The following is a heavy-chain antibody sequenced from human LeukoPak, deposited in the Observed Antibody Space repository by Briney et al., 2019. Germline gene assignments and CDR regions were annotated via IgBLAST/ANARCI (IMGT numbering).Heavy chain of an antibody. CDR1: GYTFTSYW. CDR3: ARLTSGYYTRYDY. CDR2: IYPGDSDT. Sequence: GESLKISCKGSGYTFTSYWIGWARQMPGKGLEWMGIIYPGDSDTRYSPSFQGQVTISADKSIRTAYLQWSSLKASDNAMYYCARLTSGYYTRYDYWGQGTLVTVSS. J-gene: IGHJ4*02. V-gene: IGHV5-51*01. D-gene: IGHD3-22*01.